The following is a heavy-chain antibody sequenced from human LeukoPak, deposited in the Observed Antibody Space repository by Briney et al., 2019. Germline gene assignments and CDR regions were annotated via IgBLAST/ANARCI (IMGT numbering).Heavy chain of an antibody. Sequence: GGSLRLSCAASGFTFSSYWMHWVRQAPGKGLVWVSRINSDGSSTSYADSVKGRFTISRDNAKNTLYLQMNSLRAEDTAVYYCARARRIAAAAPDYWGQGTLVTVSS. D-gene: IGHD6-13*01. CDR3: ARARRIAAAAPDY. V-gene: IGHV3-74*01. CDR1: GFTFSSYW. CDR2: INSDGSST. J-gene: IGHJ4*02.